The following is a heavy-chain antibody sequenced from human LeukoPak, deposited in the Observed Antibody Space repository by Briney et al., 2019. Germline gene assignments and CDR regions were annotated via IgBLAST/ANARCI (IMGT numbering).Heavy chain of an antibody. J-gene: IGHJ3*02. CDR3: AKGKYLDWSYAFEI. CDR2: ISGSGSTT. V-gene: IGHV3-23*01. Sequence: PGGTLRLSCAASGFTFSSYDMSWVRQAPGKGLEWVSGISGSGSTTKYADSVKGRFTISRDNSKNTVYLQMNSLRAGDTAIYHCAKGKYLDWSYAFEIWGQGTMITVSS. CDR1: GFTFSSYD. D-gene: IGHD3-9*01.